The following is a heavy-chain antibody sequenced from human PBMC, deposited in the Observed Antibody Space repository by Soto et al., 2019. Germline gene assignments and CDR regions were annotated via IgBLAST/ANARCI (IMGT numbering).Heavy chain of an antibody. CDR3: ARESATNYYYYDMDV. Sequence: SVKVSCKASGGTFSSYTISWVRQAPGQGLEWMGRIIPILGIANYAQKFQGRVTITADKSTSTAYMELSSLRSEDTAVYYCARESATNYYYYDMDVWGKGTTVTVSS. D-gene: IGHD1-1*01. CDR2: IIPILGIA. V-gene: IGHV1-69*04. J-gene: IGHJ6*03. CDR1: GGTFSSYT.